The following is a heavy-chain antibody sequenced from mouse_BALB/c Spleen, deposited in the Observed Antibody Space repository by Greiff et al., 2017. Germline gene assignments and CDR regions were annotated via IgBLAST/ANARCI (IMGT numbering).Heavy chain of an antibody. CDR3: ARVYYGSSDEDD. Sequence: VQLQQSGPELVTPGASVKVSCQASGYAFPSYNMYWVKQSHGQSLAWIGYIDPSNGGTSYNQKFKGKATLTVDKSSSTADMHLNSLTSEDSAVYDCARVYYGSSDEDDWGQGTTLTVSS. V-gene: IGHV1S135*01. CDR1: GYAFPSYN. CDR2: IDPSNGGT. D-gene: IGHD1-1*01. J-gene: IGHJ2*01.